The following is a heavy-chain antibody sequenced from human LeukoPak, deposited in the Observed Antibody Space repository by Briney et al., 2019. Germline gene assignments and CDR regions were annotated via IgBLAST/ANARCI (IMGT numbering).Heavy chain of an antibody. D-gene: IGHD3-10*01. CDR2: ISAYNGNT. J-gene: IGHJ4*02. V-gene: IGHV1-18*01. CDR3: ARDWALPMVRGVINPFDY. CDR1: GYTFTSYG. Sequence: ASVKVSCKASGYTFTSYGISWVRQAPGQGLEWMGWISAYNGNTNYAQKLQGRVTMTTDTSTSTAYMELRSLRSDDTAVYYCARDWALPMVRGVINPFDYWGQGTLVTVSS.